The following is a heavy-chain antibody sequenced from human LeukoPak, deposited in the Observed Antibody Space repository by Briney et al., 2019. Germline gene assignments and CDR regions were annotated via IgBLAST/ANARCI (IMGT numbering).Heavy chain of an antibody. CDR2: IHDSSNYI. D-gene: IGHD3-10*01. J-gene: IGHJ4*01. V-gene: IGHV3-21*01. CDR3: AKDVSGVAEGVDL. CDR1: VFSFDYHT. Sequence: GVPLRLSCVASVFSFDYHTVYGLRQAPGKGPEWVASIHDSSNYIHCADSVRGRFTISRDNPRNSLFLQMEGLRVDDTAVYFCAKDVSGVAEGVDLWGQGTLVTVSS.